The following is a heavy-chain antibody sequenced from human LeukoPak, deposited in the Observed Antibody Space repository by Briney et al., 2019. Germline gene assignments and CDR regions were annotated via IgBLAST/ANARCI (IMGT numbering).Heavy chain of an antibody. CDR3: ARNPYGDYGYFDL. D-gene: IGHD4-17*01. V-gene: IGHV4-39*07. CDR2: IYYSGST. CDR1: GGSISSSSYY. Sequence: PSETLSLTCTVSGGSISSSSYYWGWIRQPPGKGLEWIGSIYYSGSTYYNPSLKSRVTISVDRSKNQFSLKLSSVTAADTAVYYCARNPYGDYGYFDLWGRGTLVTVSS. J-gene: IGHJ2*01.